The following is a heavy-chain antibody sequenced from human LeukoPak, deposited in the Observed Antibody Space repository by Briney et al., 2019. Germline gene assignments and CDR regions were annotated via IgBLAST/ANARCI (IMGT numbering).Heavy chain of an antibody. CDR3: ARGNSVRYYDILTGSPDFQH. D-gene: IGHD3-9*01. CDR2: ISAYNGNT. V-gene: IGHV1-18*01. Sequence: GASVKVSCKASGYTFTNYGISWVRQAPGQGLEWMGWISAYNGNTNYAQKLQGRVTMTTDTSTSTAYMELRSLRSDDTAVYYCARGNSVRYYDILTGSPDFQHWGQGTLVTVSS. CDR1: GYTFTNYG. J-gene: IGHJ1*01.